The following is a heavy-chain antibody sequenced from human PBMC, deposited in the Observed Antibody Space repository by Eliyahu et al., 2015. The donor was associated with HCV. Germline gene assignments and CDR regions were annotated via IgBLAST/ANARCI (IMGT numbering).Heavy chain of an antibody. CDR2: IKPDGGEQ. J-gene: IGHJ4*02. D-gene: IGHD4-17*01. CDR3: ARGGVVDYDDLLDC. CDR1: GXXXAGYW. Sequence: EVQLXESGGALVQPGGSXRLSCAASGXXXAGYWXTWVRQAPGKGXEWVATIKPDGGEQYXVDSVKGRFIVSRDNAKKSLYLQMYSLRSEDTALYYCARGGVVDYDDLLDCWGQGTLVTVSS. V-gene: IGHV3-7*01.